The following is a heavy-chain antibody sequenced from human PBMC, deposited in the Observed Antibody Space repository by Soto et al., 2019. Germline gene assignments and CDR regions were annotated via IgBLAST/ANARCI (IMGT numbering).Heavy chain of an antibody. CDR3: ARGEDAFFYYGLDV. CDR1: GGSISSYY. CDR2: IYYSGST. Sequence: SETLSLTCTVSGGSISSYYWGWIRQPPGKGLEWIGSIYYSGSTYYNPSLKSRVTMSVDTSKSQFSLKLTSVTAADTAVYYCARGEDAFFYYGLDVWGQGITVTVSS. J-gene: IGHJ6*02. V-gene: IGHV4-39*07.